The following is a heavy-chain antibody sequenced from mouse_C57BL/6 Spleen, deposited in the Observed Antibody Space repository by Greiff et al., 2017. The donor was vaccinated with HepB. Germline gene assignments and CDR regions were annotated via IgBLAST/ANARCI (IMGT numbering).Heavy chain of an antibody. CDR1: GYAFSSSW. V-gene: IGHV1-82*01. Sequence: VQLQQSGPELVKPGASVKISCKASGYAFSSSWMNWVKQRPGKGLEWIGRIYPGDGDTNYNGKFKGKATLTADKSSRTAYMQLSSLTSEDFAVYFCARNYCGSSSYFDYWGQGTTLTVSS. CDR3: ARNYCGSSSYFDY. J-gene: IGHJ2*01. CDR2: IYPGDGDT. D-gene: IGHD1-1*01.